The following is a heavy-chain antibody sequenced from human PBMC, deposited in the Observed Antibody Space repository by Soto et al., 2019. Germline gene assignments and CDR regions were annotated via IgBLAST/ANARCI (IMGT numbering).Heavy chain of an antibody. CDR2: INHGGST. CDR1: GGSFSGYF. J-gene: IGHJ4*02. Sequence: SETLSLTCAVYGGSFSGYFYTWIRQPPGKGLEWIGEINHGGSTSYNPSLKSRVTISVDTSKNQFSLKVSSVTAADTAVYYCAKGSTSCPDYWGQGTLVTVSS. V-gene: IGHV4-34*01. D-gene: IGHD2-2*01. CDR3: AKGSTSCPDY.